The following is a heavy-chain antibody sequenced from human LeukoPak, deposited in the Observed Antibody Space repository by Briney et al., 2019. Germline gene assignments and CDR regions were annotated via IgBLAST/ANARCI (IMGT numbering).Heavy chain of an antibody. V-gene: IGHV3-30*03. J-gene: IGHJ4*02. D-gene: IGHD2-15*01. Sequence: GGSLRLSCAASGFTFSTYGIHWVRQAPGKGLEWVAVISYDGSDNYYADSVKGRFTISRDNSKNTLYLQMNSLRAEDTAVYYCARSRCGGGTCYGLDYWGQGTLVTVSS. CDR1: GFTFSTYG. CDR3: ARSRCGGGTCYGLDY. CDR2: ISYDGSDN.